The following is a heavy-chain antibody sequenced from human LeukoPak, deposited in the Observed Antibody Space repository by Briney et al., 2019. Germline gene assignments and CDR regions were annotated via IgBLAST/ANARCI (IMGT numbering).Heavy chain of an antibody. CDR3: ARQLRGRAYYYMDA. CDR1: GGSFSGYY. D-gene: IGHD1-26*01. V-gene: IGHV4-34*01. J-gene: IGHJ6*03. CDR2: INHSGST. Sequence: SETLSLTCAVYGGSFSGYYWSWIRQPPGKGLEWIGEINHSGSTNYNPSLKSRVTISVDTSKNQFSLKLSSVTAADTAVYYCARQLRGRAYYYMDAWGKGTTVTVSS.